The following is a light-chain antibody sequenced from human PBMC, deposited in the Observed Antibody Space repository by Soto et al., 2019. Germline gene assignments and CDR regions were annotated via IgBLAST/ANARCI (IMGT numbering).Light chain of an antibody. V-gene: IGKV1-39*01. J-gene: IGKJ2*02. CDR3: QQSYSTPRT. Sequence: DIQMTQSPSSLSASVGDRVTITCRASQRISTYLNWYQQKVGKAPKLLIYAASSLQRGVPSRFSGSGSGTDITLTISSLQPEDFATYYCQQSYSTPRTFGQGTKLEIK. CDR1: QRISTY. CDR2: AAS.